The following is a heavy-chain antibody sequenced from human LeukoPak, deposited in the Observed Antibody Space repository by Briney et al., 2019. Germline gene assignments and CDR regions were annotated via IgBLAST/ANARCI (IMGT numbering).Heavy chain of an antibody. J-gene: IGHJ4*02. CDR3: ARENYYDSSGYYYTFDY. Sequence: GRSLRLSCAASGFTFSSYAMHWVRQAPGKGLEWVAVISYDGSNKYYADSVKGRFTISRDNSKNTLYLQMNSLRVEDTAVYYCARENYYDSSGYYYTFDYWGQGTLVTVSS. D-gene: IGHD3-22*01. V-gene: IGHV3-30-3*01. CDR1: GFTFSSYA. CDR2: ISYDGSNK.